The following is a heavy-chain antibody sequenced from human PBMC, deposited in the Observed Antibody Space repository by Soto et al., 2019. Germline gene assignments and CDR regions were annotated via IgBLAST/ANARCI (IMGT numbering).Heavy chain of an antibody. D-gene: IGHD2-21*01. V-gene: IGHV3-21*01. CDR1: GFIFTSYS. CDR2: SSSSGSYI. J-gene: IGHJ3*02. Sequence: EVQLVESGGGLVKPGGSLRLSCAASGFIFTSYSMNWVRQAPGKGLEWVSSSSSSGSYIYYADSVKGRFTISRDNAKNSLYQQMNSLRAEDTAVYYCVRGAYCGGDCYWEDAFDIWGQGTMVTVSS. CDR3: VRGAYCGGDCYWEDAFDI.